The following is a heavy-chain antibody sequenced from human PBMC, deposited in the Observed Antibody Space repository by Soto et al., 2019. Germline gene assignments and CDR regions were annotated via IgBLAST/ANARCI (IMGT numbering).Heavy chain of an antibody. CDR3: ARDTPTAATHYAFDI. J-gene: IGHJ3*02. CDR2: IIPIFGTA. Sequence: ASVKVSCKASGGTFSSYAISWVRQAPGQGLEWMGGIIPIFGTANYAQKFQGRVTITADESTSTAYMELSSLRSEDTAVYYCARDTPTAATHYAFDIWGQGTMVTVSS. CDR1: GGTFSSYA. V-gene: IGHV1-69*13. D-gene: IGHD6-13*01.